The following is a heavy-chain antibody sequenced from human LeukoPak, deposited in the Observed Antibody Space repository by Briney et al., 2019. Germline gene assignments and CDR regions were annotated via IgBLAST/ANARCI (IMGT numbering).Heavy chain of an antibody. CDR1: GFTFSSYG. CDR2: IYHSGNT. V-gene: IGHV4-4*01. D-gene: IGHD6-13*01. CDR3: TKYGLDTSSWYTVAGAFDI. J-gene: IGHJ3*02. Sequence: PGGSLRLSCAASGFTFSSYGMSWVRQSPGKGLEWIGEIYHSGNTNYNPSLESRVTISIDKSNNQFSLRLSSVTAADTAVYFCTKYGLDTSSWYTVAGAFDIWGQGTMVTVSS.